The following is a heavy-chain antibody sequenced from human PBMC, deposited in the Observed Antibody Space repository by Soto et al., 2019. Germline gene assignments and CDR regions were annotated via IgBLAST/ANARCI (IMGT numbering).Heavy chain of an antibody. CDR1: GCTFSSYA. CDR3: AKGRRYNWNYSWFDP. V-gene: IGHV3-23*01. Sequence: PGRSLRLSWAASGCTFSSYAMSWVRQAPGKGLEWVSAISGSGGSTYYADSVKGRFTISRDNSKNTLYLQMNSLRAEDTAVYYCAKGRRYNWNYSWFDPWGQGTLVTVSS. D-gene: IGHD1-7*01. J-gene: IGHJ5*02. CDR2: ISGSGGST.